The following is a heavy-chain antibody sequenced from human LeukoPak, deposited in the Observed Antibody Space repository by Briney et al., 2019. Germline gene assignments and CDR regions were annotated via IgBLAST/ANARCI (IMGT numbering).Heavy chain of an antibody. Sequence: GGSLRLSCAASGFTFSSYAMHWVRQAPGKGLEWVAVISYDGSNKYYADSVKGRFTISRDNSKNTLYLQMNSLRAEDTAVYYCARDPHKYSSGWYNWFDPWGQGTLVTVSS. V-gene: IGHV3-30-3*01. D-gene: IGHD6-19*01. CDR2: ISYDGSNK. CDR3: ARDPHKYSSGWYNWFDP. CDR1: GFTFSSYA. J-gene: IGHJ5*02.